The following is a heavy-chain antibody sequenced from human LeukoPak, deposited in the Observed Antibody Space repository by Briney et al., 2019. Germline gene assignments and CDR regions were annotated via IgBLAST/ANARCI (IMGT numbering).Heavy chain of an antibody. J-gene: IGHJ4*02. CDR1: GFTFSSYA. V-gene: IGHV3-23*01. D-gene: IGHD3-10*01. CDR3: AREDIPMVLSLDH. CDR2: ISGGGDNT. Sequence: PGGSLRLSCAASGFTFSSYAMSWVRQAPGKGLEWVSAISGGGDNTYYADSVRGRFTVSRDNSKNTLCVQMTSLRAEDTAVYYCAREDIPMVLSLDHWGQGTLVTVSS.